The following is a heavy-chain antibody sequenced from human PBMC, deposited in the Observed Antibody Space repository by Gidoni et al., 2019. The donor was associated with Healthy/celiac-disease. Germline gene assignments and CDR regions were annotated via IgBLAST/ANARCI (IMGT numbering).Heavy chain of an antibody. Sequence: QVQLQQWGAGLLKPSETLSLTCAVYGGSFSGYYWSWIRQPPGKGLEWIGEINHSGSTNYNPSLKSRVTISVDTSKNQFSLKLSSVTAADTAVYYCARDHSSGWETPNFDYWGQGTLVTVSS. V-gene: IGHV4-34*01. D-gene: IGHD6-19*01. CDR2: INHSGST. J-gene: IGHJ4*02. CDR3: ARDHSSGWETPNFDY. CDR1: GGSFSGYY.